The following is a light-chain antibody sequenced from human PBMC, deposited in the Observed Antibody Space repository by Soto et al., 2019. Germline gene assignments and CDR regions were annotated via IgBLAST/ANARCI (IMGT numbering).Light chain of an antibody. Sequence: DVQLTQSPSPLSASVGDRVSISCRASRAITNHLNWYQQKPGKAPILLVYAASTLETGVQSRFSGSESGTHFTLTIDNLQPEDVATYLCQQNYITPLTFGGGTKVEI. CDR3: QQNYITPLT. J-gene: IGKJ4*01. V-gene: IGKV1-39*01. CDR1: RAITNH. CDR2: AAS.